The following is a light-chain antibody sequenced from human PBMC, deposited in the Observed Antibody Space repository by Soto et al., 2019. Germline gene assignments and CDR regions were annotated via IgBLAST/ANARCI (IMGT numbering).Light chain of an antibody. CDR3: CSYAGSSTYV. J-gene: IGLJ1*01. CDR1: SSDVGSYNL. CDR2: EVS. V-gene: IGLV2-23*02. Sequence: QSALTQPASVSGSPGQSITISCTGTSSDVGSYNLASWYQQHPGKAPKPMIYEVSKRPSGVSNRFSGSKSGNTASLTISGLQAEDEADYYCCSYAGSSTYVFGTGTKLTVL.